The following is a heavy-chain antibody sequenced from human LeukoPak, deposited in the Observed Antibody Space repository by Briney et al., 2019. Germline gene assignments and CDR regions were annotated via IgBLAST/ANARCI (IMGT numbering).Heavy chain of an antibody. CDR3: ARGQIAARPDDY. D-gene: IGHD6-6*01. Sequence: NPSETLSLTCAVYGGSFSGYYWSWIRQPPGKGLEWIGEINHSGSTNYNPSLKSRVTISVDTSKNQFSLKLCSVTAADTAVYYCARGQIAARPDDYWGQGTLVTVSS. J-gene: IGHJ4*02. CDR1: GGSFSGYY. CDR2: INHSGST. V-gene: IGHV4-34*01.